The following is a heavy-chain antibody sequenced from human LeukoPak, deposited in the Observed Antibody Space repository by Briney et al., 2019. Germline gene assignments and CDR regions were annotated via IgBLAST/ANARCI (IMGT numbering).Heavy chain of an antibody. CDR1: GFTFSSYA. CDR2: ISGSGGST. J-gene: IGHJ4*02. D-gene: IGHD5-18*01. CDR3: AKGTAMDHFDY. Sequence: GGSLRLSYAASGFTFSSYAMSWVRQAPGKGLEWVSAISGSGGSTYYADSVKGRFTISRDNSKNTLYLQMNSLRAGDTAVYYCAKGTAMDHFDYWGQGTLVTVSS. V-gene: IGHV3-23*01.